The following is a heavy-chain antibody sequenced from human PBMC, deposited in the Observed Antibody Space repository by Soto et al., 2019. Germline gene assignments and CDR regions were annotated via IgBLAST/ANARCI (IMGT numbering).Heavy chain of an antibody. CDR2: ISGSGGGT. CDR1: GFTFSSYA. V-gene: IGHV3-23*01. J-gene: IGHJ6*03. Sequence: GGSLRLSCGASGFTFSSYAMSWVRQAPGKGLEWVSAISGSGGGTYYADSVKGRFTISRDNSKNTLYLQMNSLRAEDTAVYYYATPVRDFVGVLAAPPQPYYYYRDVGGKGPTVTSSS. D-gene: IGHD2-15*01. CDR3: ATPVRDFVGVLAAPPQPYYYYRDV.